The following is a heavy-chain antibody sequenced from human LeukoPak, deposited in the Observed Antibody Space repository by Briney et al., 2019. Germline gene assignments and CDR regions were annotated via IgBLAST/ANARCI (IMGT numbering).Heavy chain of an antibody. Sequence: GGSLRLSCSASGFTFSTYSMNWVRQAPGRGLEWVSSISSGSSYIYYADSVKGRFTISRDNSKNTLYLQMNSLRAEDTAVYYCAKTPGSYSYYFDYWGQGTLVTVSS. V-gene: IGHV3-21*04. J-gene: IGHJ4*02. CDR2: ISSGSSYI. CDR3: AKTPGSYSYYFDY. D-gene: IGHD1-26*01. CDR1: GFTFSTYS.